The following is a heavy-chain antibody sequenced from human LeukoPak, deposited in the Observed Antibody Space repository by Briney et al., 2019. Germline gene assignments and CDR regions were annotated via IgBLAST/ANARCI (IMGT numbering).Heavy chain of an antibody. CDR2: MNPSLGHT. Sequence: ASVKVSCKASEYTFTGHDINWLRQAAGQGPEWMGWMNPSLGHTGYAQQFQGRVAMTRDISIGTAYMELTNLRSEDTAIYYCARATGTAGYYYFDYWGQGALVTVSS. CDR3: ARATGTAGYYYFDY. D-gene: IGHD1-26*01. J-gene: IGHJ4*02. CDR1: EYTFTGHD. V-gene: IGHV1-8*01.